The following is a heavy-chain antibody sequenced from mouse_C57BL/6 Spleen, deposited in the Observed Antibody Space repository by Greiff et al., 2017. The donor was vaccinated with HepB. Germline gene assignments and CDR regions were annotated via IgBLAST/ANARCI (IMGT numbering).Heavy chain of an antibody. CDR3: ARSKTTEEDY. CDR2: IDPSDSYT. V-gene: IGHV1-69*01. CDR1: GYTFTSYW. J-gene: IGHJ2*01. D-gene: IGHD1-1*01. Sequence: QVQLKQPGAELVMPGASVKLSCKASGYTFTSYWMHWVKQRPGQGLEWIGEIDPSDSYTNYNQKFKGKSTLTADKSSSTAYMQLSSLTSEDAAVYYCARSKTTEEDYWGQGTTLTVSS.